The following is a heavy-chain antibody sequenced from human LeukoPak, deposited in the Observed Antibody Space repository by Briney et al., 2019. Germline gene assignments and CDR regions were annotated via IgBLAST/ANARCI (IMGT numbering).Heavy chain of an antibody. CDR3: ARDRRATYYYDTSAY. CDR2: ISGSGGST. CDR1: GFTLSSYA. J-gene: IGHJ4*02. Sequence: GGSLRLSCAASGFTLSSYAMSWVRQAPGKGLEWVSGISGSGGSTYYADSVKGRFTISRDNSKNTLYLQMNSLRAEATAVYYCARDRRATYYYDTSAYWGQGTLVTVSS. V-gene: IGHV3-23*01. D-gene: IGHD3-22*01.